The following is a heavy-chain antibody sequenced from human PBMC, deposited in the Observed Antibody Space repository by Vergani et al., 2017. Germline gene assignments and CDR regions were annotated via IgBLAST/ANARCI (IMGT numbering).Heavy chain of an antibody. CDR1: GGSFSGYY. Sequence: QVQLQQWGAGLLKPSETLSLTCAVYGGSFSGYYWSWTRQPPGKGLEWIGEINHSGSTNYNPSLKSRVTISVDTSKNQFSLKLRSVTAADTAVYYCARGWGYSYGWGYWGQGTLVTVSS. CDR2: INHSGST. D-gene: IGHD5-18*01. CDR3: ARGWGYSYGWGY. J-gene: IGHJ4*02. V-gene: IGHV4-34*01.